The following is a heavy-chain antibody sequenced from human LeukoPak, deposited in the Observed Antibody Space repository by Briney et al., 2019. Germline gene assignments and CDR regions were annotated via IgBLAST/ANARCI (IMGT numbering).Heavy chain of an antibody. CDR2: ITHSGST. CDR1: GGSLSNYY. J-gene: IGHJ3*01. V-gene: IGHV4-34*01. CDR3: ARDEDAFDL. Sequence: SETLSLTCAVYGGSLSNYYWSWIRQPPGKGLEWIGGITHSGSTNYNPSLKSRVTISVDTSKNQFSLKLSSVTAADTAVYYCARDEDAFDLWGQGTMVSVSS.